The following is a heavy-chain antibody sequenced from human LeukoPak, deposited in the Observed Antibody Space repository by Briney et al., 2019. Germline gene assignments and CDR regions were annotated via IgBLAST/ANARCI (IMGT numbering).Heavy chain of an antibody. J-gene: IGHJ4*02. CDR2: IPYDGSNK. V-gene: IGHV3-30*18. Sequence: PGGSPRLSCAASGFTFSSYGMHWVRQAPGKGLEWVAVIPYDGSNKYYADSVKGRFTISRDNSKNTLYLQMNSLRAEDTAVYYCAKSVGDTGLDYWGQGTLVTVSS. D-gene: IGHD1-26*01. CDR3: AKSVGDTGLDY. CDR1: GFTFSSYG.